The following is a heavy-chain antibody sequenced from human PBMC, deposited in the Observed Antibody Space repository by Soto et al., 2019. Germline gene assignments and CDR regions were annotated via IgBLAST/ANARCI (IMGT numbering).Heavy chain of an antibody. D-gene: IGHD6-19*01. Sequence: ASVKVSCKASGYTFTSYDINWVRQATGQGLEWMGWMNAYTGNTNYAQKFQGRVTMTTDTSTSTAYMELSSLRSDDTAVYYCARVYSSGWYDYWGQGTLVTVSS. CDR2: MNAYTGNT. V-gene: IGHV1-8*01. CDR3: ARVYSSGWYDY. CDR1: GYTFTSYD. J-gene: IGHJ4*02.